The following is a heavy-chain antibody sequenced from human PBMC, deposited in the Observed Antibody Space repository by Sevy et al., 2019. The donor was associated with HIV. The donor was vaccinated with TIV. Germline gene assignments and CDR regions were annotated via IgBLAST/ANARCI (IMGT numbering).Heavy chain of an antibody. J-gene: IGHJ6*02. D-gene: IGHD6-13*01. CDR1: GFTVSSNF. CDR2: IYSGGDT. CDR3: ARDLRVATASGGMDV. Sequence: GGSLRISCVAYGFTVSSNFMTWVRQAPGKGLEWVSIIYSGGDTYYADSVKGRFTISRDNSKNTLYLQMNNLRAEDTAVYYCARDLRVATASGGMDVWGQGTTVTVSS. V-gene: IGHV3-53*01.